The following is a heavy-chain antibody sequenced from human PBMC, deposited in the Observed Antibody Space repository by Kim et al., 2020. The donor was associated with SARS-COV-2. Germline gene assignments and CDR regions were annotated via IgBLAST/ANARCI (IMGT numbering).Heavy chain of an antibody. CDR3: AREAGSRGFSGYFDS. Sequence: GGSLRLSCAASGFTFSGSPMHWVRQAPGKGLHWVAVISPDGSGQAYADSVKDRFTISRDNSKNTLSLQMNSLRTEDTAVYYCAREAGSRGFSGYFDSWGQGSVVTVSS. CDR1: GFTFSGSP. J-gene: IGHJ4*02. V-gene: IGHV3-30*04. CDR2: ISPDGSGQ. D-gene: IGHD3-22*01.